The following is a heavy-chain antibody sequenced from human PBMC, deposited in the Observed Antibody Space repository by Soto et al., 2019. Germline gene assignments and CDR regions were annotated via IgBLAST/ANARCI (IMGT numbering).Heavy chain of an antibody. V-gene: IGHV3-74*01. J-gene: IGHJ4*02. CDR1: GFAFGSEW. D-gene: IGHD3-16*01. Sequence: EVQLVESGGALVQPGGSLRLSCAASGFAFGSEWTHWVRQAPGKGLVWVSRIDPYETGISYADSVKGRFTISRDNAWNTLYLQMNSLRAEVTAVYYCTSDTFGARDSWGQGTLVTVSS. CDR2: IDPYETGI. CDR3: TSDTFGARDS.